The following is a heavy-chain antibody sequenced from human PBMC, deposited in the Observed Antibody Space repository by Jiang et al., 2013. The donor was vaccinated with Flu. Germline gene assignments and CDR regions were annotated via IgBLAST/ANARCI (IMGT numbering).Heavy chain of an antibody. J-gene: IGHJ4*02. D-gene: IGHD3-10*02. CDR1: GGSISSYY. V-gene: IGHV4-4*07. CDR3: AISAMLVSPYYFDY. Sequence: GLVKPSETLSLTCAVSGGSISSYYWSWIRQPAGKGLEWIGRIYTSGSTNYNPSLKSRVTMSVDTSKNQFSLKLSSVTAADTAVYYCAISAMLVSPYYFDYWGQGTLVTVSS. CDR2: IYTSGST.